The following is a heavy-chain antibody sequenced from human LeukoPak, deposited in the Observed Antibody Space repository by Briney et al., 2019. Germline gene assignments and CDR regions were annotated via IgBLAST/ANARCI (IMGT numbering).Heavy chain of an antibody. CDR3: AKESTMRVAASLDY. D-gene: IGHD6-19*01. CDR2: ISGSGGST. V-gene: IGHV3-23*01. J-gene: IGHJ4*02. CDR1: GFTFSSDA. Sequence: GGSLRLSCAASGFTFSSDAMSWVRQAPGKGLEWVSAISGSGGSTYYADSVKGRFTISRDNSKNTLYLQMSSLRAEDTAVYYCAKESTMRVAASLDYWGQGTLVTVSS.